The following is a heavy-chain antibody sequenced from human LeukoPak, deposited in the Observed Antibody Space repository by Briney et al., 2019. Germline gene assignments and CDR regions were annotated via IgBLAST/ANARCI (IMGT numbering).Heavy chain of an antibody. CDR2: INSDGSST. V-gene: IGHV3-74*01. Sequence: GGSLRLSCAASGFTFSSYAMHWVRQAPGKGLVWVSRINSDGSSTSYADSVKGRFTISRDNAKNTLYLQMNSLRAEDTAVYYCARGRHSDYMDVWGKGTTVTVSS. D-gene: IGHD1-1*01. CDR1: GFTFSSYA. CDR3: ARGRHSDYMDV. J-gene: IGHJ6*03.